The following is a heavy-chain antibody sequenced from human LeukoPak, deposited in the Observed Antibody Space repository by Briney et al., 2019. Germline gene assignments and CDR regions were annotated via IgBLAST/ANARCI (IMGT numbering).Heavy chain of an antibody. D-gene: IGHD1-26*01. CDR1: GDTFSSYA. CDR3: ASLVGASDAFDI. V-gene: IGHV1-69*13. J-gene: IGHJ3*02. CDR2: IIPIFGTA. Sequence: SVKVSCKASGDTFSSYAISWVRQAPGQGLEWMGGIIPIFGTANYAQKFQGRVTITADESTSTAYMELSSLRSEDTAVYYCASLVGASDAFDIWGQGTMVTVSS.